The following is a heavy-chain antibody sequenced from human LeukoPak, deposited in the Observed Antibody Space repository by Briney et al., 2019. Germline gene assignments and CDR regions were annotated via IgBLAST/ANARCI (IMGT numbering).Heavy chain of an antibody. CDR2: IYYSGST. CDR3: ARENYDFWGGYYGYFDY. J-gene: IGHJ4*02. D-gene: IGHD3-3*01. CDR1: GGSISSYY. Sequence: PSETLSLTCTVSGGSISSYYWSWIRQPPGKGLEWIGYIYYSGSTNYNPSLKSRVTISVDTSKNQFSLKLSSVTAADTAVYYCARENYDFWGGYYGYFDYWGQGTLVTVSS. V-gene: IGHV4-59*01.